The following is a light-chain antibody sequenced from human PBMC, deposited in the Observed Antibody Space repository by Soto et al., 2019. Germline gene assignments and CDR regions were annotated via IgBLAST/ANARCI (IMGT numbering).Light chain of an antibody. J-gene: IGKJ4*02. CDR3: QQYYRTPLT. V-gene: IGKV4-1*01. CDR1: QSVLYSSNNKNY. Sequence: DIVMTQSPDSLAVSLGERATINCKSSQSVLYSSNNKNYLAWYQQKPGQPPKLLIYWASTRESGVPDRFSGSGSWTDCTLTISILQAEDVAVYYCQQYYRTPLTFGGGTKVEIK. CDR2: WAS.